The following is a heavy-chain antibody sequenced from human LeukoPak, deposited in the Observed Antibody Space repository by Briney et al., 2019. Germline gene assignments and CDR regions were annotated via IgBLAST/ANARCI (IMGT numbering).Heavy chain of an antibody. CDR3: ASRIAAAGPDAFDI. V-gene: IGHV5-51*01. CDR1: GYKFSSSW. CDR2: IYPGDSNT. J-gene: IGHJ3*02. D-gene: IGHD6-13*01. Sequence: GESLKISCKGSGYKFSSSWIGWVRQMSGNGLEWMGIIYPGDSNTRYSPSFQGQVTISADKYIGTAYLQWSSLKASDTAMYYCASRIAAAGPDAFDIWGQGTMVTVSS.